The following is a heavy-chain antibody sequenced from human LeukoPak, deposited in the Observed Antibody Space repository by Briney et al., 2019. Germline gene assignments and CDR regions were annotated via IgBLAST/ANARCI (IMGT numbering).Heavy chain of an antibody. J-gene: IGHJ3*02. CDR1: GGSISSGDYY. CDR2: IYYSGST. D-gene: IGHD2-15*01. CDR3: ARDSEELYPDAFDI. Sequence: SETLSLTCTVSGGSISSGDYYWSWIRQPPGKGLEWIGYIYYSGSTYYNPSLKSRVTISVDTSKNQFSLKLSSATAADTAVYYCARDSEELYPDAFDIWGQGTMVTGSS. V-gene: IGHV4-30-4*01.